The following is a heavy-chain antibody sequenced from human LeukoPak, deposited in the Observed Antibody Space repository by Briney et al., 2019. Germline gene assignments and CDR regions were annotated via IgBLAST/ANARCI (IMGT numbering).Heavy chain of an antibody. CDR3: AKEVVWYYGSGSPNIDY. Sequence: GGSLRLSRAASGFSLSNYAMSWVRQAPGKGLEWVSAISGTGASTYYADSVKGRFTISRDNSKTTLYLQMNSLRAEDTAVYYCAKEVVWYYGSGSPNIDYWGQGTLVTVSS. CDR2: ISGTGAST. V-gene: IGHV3-23*01. CDR1: GFSLSNYA. D-gene: IGHD3-10*01. J-gene: IGHJ4*02.